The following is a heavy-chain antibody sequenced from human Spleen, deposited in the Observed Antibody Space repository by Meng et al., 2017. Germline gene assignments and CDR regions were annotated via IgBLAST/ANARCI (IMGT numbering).Heavy chain of an antibody. Sequence: SETLSLTCTVSGYSISSGYYWGWIRQPPGKGLEWIGSIYHSGGTYYNPSLKSRVTMSVDTSKNQFSLKLSSVTAADTAVYYCARAQSREAYYVAFDMWGQGTMVTVSS. CDR2: IYHSGGT. CDR3: ARAQSREAYYVAFDM. V-gene: IGHV4-38-2*02. CDR1: GYSISSGYY. D-gene: IGHD1-26*01. J-gene: IGHJ3*02.